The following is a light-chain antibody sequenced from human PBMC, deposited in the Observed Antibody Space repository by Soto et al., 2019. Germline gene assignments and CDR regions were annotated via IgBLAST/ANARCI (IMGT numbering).Light chain of an antibody. CDR3: QQYKNYSPST. J-gene: IGKJ2*01. Sequence: DIEMTQSPSTLSASVGDRVTVTCRASQNIANLLAWYQQKPGKAPNLLISDASNLEIGVPSRFSGSGSETEFTLTITSLQPEDFATYYCQQYKNYSPSTFGQGTKLDI. CDR1: QNIANL. CDR2: DAS. V-gene: IGKV1-5*01.